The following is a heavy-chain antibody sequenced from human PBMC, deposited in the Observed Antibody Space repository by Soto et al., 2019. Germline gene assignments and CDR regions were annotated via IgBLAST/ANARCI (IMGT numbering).Heavy chain of an antibody. CDR1: GYTFTSYG. D-gene: IGHD6-13*01. CDR2: ISAYNGNT. J-gene: IGHJ3*02. V-gene: IGHV1-18*04. CDR3: AREDGYSRRGGAFDI. Sequence: ASVKVSCKASGYTFTSYGISWVRQAPGQGLEWMGWISAYNGNTNYAQKLQGRVTMTTDTSTSTAYMELRSLRSDDTAVYYRAREDGYSRRGGAFDIWGQGTMVTVSS.